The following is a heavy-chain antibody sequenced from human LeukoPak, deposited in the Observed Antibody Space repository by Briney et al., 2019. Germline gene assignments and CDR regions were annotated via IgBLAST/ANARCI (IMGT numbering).Heavy chain of an antibody. CDR1: GLTFSSYG. D-gene: IGHD1-26*01. CDR3: ATSSGGSSHDYFDY. V-gene: IGHV3-33*01. J-gene: IGHJ4*02. Sequence: PGGSLRLSCAASGLTFSSYGMHWVRQAPGKGLEWLAVIWFDESNKYYADSVKGRFAISRDNSQNTLFLQMNSLRAEDTAVYYCATSSGGSSHDYFDYWGQGTLVTVSS. CDR2: IWFDESNK.